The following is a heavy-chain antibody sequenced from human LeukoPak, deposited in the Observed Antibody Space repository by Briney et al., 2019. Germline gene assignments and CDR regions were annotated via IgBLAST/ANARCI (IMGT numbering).Heavy chain of an antibody. CDR3: ARGPYYGSWEH. Sequence: PSGTLSLTCAVSGGSISSSNWWSWVRQPPGKGLEWIGEIYHSGTTNYNPSLKSRVTISADTSKNQFSLKLSSVTAADTAVYYCARGPYYGSWEHWGQGTLVTVSS. D-gene: IGHD3-3*01. CDR1: GGSISSSNW. V-gene: IGHV4-4*02. J-gene: IGHJ4*02. CDR2: IYHSGTT.